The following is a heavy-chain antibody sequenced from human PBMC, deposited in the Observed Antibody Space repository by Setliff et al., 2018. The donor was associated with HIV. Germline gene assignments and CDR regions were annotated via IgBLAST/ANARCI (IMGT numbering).Heavy chain of an antibody. J-gene: IGHJ6*04. D-gene: IGHD3-10*01. CDR3: ARGKGVGGVVITGGLGV. CDR2: MNPNTGVS. Sequence: GASVKVSCKASGHTFTNVDIHWLRRATGQGLEWMGWMNPNTGVSGYALKFQARVTMTRDTSISTAYMELSSLTSEDTAVYYCARGKGVGGVVITGGLGVWGKGTTVTVSS. CDR1: GHTFTNVD. V-gene: IGHV1-8*01.